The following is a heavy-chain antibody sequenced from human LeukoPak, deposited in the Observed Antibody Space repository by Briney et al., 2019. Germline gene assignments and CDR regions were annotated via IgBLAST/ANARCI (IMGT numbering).Heavy chain of an antibody. D-gene: IGHD6-13*01. Sequence: PGGSLRLSCAASGFTFSSYAMSWVRQAPGKGLEWVSAISGSGGSTYYADSVKGRFTISRDNSKNTLYLQMNSLRAEDTAVYYCAKDGSSWYLGFDAFDIWGQGTMVTVSS. CDR3: AKDGSSWYLGFDAFDI. J-gene: IGHJ3*02. CDR1: GFTFSSYA. V-gene: IGHV3-23*01. CDR2: ISGSGGST.